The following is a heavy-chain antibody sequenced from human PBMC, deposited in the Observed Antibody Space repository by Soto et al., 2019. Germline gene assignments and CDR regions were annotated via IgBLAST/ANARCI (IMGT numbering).Heavy chain of an antibody. V-gene: IGHV4-61*01. CDR2: IYYSGST. J-gene: IGHJ4*02. D-gene: IGHD5-12*01. CDR1: GGSVSSGSYY. Sequence: QVQLQESGPGLVKPSETLSLTCTVSGGSVSSGSYYWSWIRQPPGKGLEWIGYIYYSGSTNYNPSLKRRVTVSVDTSKNQFSLKLSSVTAADTAVYYCARARDGYNFGYWGQGTLVTVSS. CDR3: ARARDGYNFGY.